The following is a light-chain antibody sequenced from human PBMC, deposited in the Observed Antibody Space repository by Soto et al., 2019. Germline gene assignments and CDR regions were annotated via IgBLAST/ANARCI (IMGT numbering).Light chain of an antibody. CDR3: QQYKNWPQT. J-gene: IGKJ1*01. Sequence: TVMTQSPATLSVFPGERATLSCRASQSVSDNLAWYQQRPGQAPRLLIYGASTRATGIPARFTGGGSGTEFTLTISSLQSEDFPVYYCQQYKNWPQTFGQGAKVDI. CDR2: GAS. CDR1: QSVSDN. V-gene: IGKV3-15*01.